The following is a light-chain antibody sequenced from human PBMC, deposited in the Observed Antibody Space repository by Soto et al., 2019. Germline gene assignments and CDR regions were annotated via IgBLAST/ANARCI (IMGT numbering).Light chain of an antibody. Sequence: QSVLTQPASVSGSPGQSITISCTGTSSDVGDYNYVSWYQQHPGKAPKLMIYEVSNRPSGVSNRFSGSKSGNTASLTISGLQAEDEADYYCSSYKSSNTWVFGGGNKVTVL. V-gene: IGLV2-14*01. J-gene: IGLJ3*02. CDR2: EVS. CDR3: SSYKSSNTWV. CDR1: SSDVGDYNY.